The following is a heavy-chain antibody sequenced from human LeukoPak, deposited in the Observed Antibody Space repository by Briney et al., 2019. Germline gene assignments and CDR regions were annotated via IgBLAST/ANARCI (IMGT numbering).Heavy chain of an antibody. CDR3: AKSAYYDASGYYREYYFDY. J-gene: IGHJ4*02. CDR1: GFTFSSYA. CDR2: ISYDGSNK. D-gene: IGHD3-22*01. Sequence: GGSLRLSCAASGFTFSSYAMHWVRQAPGKGLEWVAVISYDGSNKYYADSVKGRFTISRDKTKNTLYLQMNSLRAEDTAVYYCAKSAYYDASGYYREYYFDYWGQGTLVTVSS. V-gene: IGHV3-30-3*02.